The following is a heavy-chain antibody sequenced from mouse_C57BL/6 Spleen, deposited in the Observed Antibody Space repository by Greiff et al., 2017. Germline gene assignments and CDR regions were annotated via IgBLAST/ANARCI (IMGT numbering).Heavy chain of an antibody. CDR2: IDPSDSYT. J-gene: IGHJ2*01. CDR3: AKGDYGSSYGY. V-gene: IGHV1-69*01. Sequence: QVQLQQPGAELVMPGASVKLSCKASGYTFTSYWMHWVKQRPGQGLEWIGEIDPSDSYTNYNQNFKGKSTLTVDKSSSTAYMQLSSLTSEDSAVYYCAKGDYGSSYGYWGQGTTLTVSS. D-gene: IGHD1-1*01. CDR1: GYTFTSYW.